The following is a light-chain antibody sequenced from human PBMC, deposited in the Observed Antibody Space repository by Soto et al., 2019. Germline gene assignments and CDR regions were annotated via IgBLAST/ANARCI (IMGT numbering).Light chain of an antibody. J-gene: IGLJ2*01. V-gene: IGLV2-11*01. Sequence: QSALTQPRSVSGSPGQSVTISCTGTSSDVGGYNYVSWYQQHPGKAPKLMIYDVNKWPSGVPDRFSGSKSGNTASLTISGLQAEDEADYYCCSYGGSSVVFGGGTKVTVL. CDR3: CSYGGSSVV. CDR1: SSDVGGYNY. CDR2: DVN.